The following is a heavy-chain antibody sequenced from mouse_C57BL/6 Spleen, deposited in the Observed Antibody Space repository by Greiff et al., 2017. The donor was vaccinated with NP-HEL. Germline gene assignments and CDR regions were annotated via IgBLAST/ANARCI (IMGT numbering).Heavy chain of an antibody. CDR3: ERKELDDQLGYAMDY. CDR2: IDPSDSYT. Sequence: QVQLQQPGAELVKPGASVKLSCKASGYTFTSYWMQWVKQRPGPGLEWIGEIDPSDSYTNYNQKFKGKATLTVDTSSSTAYMQLSSLTSEDSAVYYCERKELDDQLGYAMDYWGQGTSVTVSS. CDR1: GYTFTSYW. J-gene: IGHJ4*01. D-gene: IGHD2-3*01. V-gene: IGHV1-50*01.